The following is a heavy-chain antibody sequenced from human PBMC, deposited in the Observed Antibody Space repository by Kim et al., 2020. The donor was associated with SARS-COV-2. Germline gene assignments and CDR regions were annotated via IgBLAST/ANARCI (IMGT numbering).Heavy chain of an antibody. J-gene: IGHJ4*02. D-gene: IGHD6-19*01. V-gene: IGHV4-59*09. CDR3: ARGSGWHGY. CDR2: T. Sequence: TNYKPSPKGRVIVSVDTSKNQFSLKLSSVIAADTAVYYCARGSGWHGYWGQGTLVTVSS.